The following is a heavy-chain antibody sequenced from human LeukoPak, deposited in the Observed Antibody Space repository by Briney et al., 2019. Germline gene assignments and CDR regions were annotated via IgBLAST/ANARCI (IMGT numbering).Heavy chain of an antibody. J-gene: IGHJ3*02. Sequence: SVTVSCKASGGTFSSYAISWLRQAPGQGLEWMGRIIPIFGIANYAQKFQGRVTITADKSTSTAYMELSSLRPEDTAVYYCALNRVAHDAFDIWGQGTMVTVSS. CDR2: IIPIFGIA. CDR1: GGTFSSYA. D-gene: IGHD1-14*01. V-gene: IGHV1-69*04. CDR3: ALNRVAHDAFDI.